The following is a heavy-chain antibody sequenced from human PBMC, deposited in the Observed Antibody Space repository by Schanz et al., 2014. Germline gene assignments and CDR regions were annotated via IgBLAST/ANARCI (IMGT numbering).Heavy chain of an antibody. V-gene: IGHV4-39*07. J-gene: IGHJ5*02. CDR1: GGPVSTSSYY. D-gene: IGHD6-25*01. CDR3: ARVRPGFAIDP. Sequence: QLQLQESGPGLVKPSETLSLTCTVSGGPVSTSSYYWGWVRQPPGQGLEWIGHIDYRGNPYYNESLKSRLTISLHASENQFSLQLTSVTAADTAVYYCARVRPGFAIDPWGQGTLVTVSS. CDR2: IDYRGNP.